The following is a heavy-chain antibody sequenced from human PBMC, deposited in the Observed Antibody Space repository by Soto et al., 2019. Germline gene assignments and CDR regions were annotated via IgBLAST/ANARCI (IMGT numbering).Heavy chain of an antibody. V-gene: IGHV3-7*05. CDR2: IKQDGSEE. CDR3: AREFRRSRGLDYYFDY. CDR1: GLPFSNYW. J-gene: IGHJ4*02. Sequence: EVQLVVSGGGLVQPGGSLRLSCAATGLPFSNYWMSWVRQAPGKGLEWVANIKQDGSEEYYVDSVKGRFTISRDNAKSSLYLQMNSLRAEDTAGYYCAREFRRSRGLDYYFDYWVQGTLVTVSS. D-gene: IGHD6-19*01.